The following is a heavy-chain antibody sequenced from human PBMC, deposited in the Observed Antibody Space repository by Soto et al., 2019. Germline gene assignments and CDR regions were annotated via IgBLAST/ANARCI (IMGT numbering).Heavy chain of an antibody. V-gene: IGHV3-21*01. CDR1: GVTFSSYS. CDR2: ISSSSSYI. D-gene: IGHD2-15*01. Sequence: PGGSLRLSCAASGVTFSSYSMNWVRQAPGKGLEWVSSISSSSSYIYYADSVKGRFTISRDNAKNSLYLQMNSLRAEDTAVYYCDGYCSGGSCYWSGAFDIWGQGTTVTVSS. CDR3: DGYCSGGSCYWSGAFDI. J-gene: IGHJ3*02.